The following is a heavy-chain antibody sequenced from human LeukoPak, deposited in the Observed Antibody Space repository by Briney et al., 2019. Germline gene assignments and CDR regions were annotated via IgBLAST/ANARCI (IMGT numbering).Heavy chain of an antibody. V-gene: IGHV1-18*01. CDR3: ARTLITMIVPGWPGPNWFDP. J-gene: IGHJ5*02. Sequence: ASVKVSCKASGYRFTSYGIIWVRQAPGQGLEWMGWISDYNGNTNYAQKLQGRVTMTTDTSTSTAYMELRSLRSDDTAVYYCARTLITMIVPGWPGPNWFDPWGQGTLVTVSS. CDR1: GYRFTSYG. D-gene: IGHD3-22*01. CDR2: ISDYNGNT.